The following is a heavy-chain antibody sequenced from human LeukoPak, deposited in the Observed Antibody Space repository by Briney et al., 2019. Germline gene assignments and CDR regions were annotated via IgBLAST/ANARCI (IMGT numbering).Heavy chain of an antibody. CDR1: GFTVSSNY. CDR2: IYSGVKT. Sequence: GGYLRLYCAASGFTVSSNYMSWVRQAPGKGLEWVSVIYSGVKTYYADSVKGRFTISRDNSKNTLYLQMNSLRAEDTAVYYCARSSGSYPFDYWGQGTLVTVSS. J-gene: IGHJ4*02. CDR3: ARSSGSYPFDY. V-gene: IGHV3-66*01. D-gene: IGHD1-26*01.